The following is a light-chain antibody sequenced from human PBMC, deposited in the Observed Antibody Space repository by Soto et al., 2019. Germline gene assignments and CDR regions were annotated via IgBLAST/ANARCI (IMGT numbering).Light chain of an antibody. V-gene: IGKV1-5*03. J-gene: IGKJ1*01. Sequence: DIQMTQSPSTLSASVGDRVTITCRASQSISTWLAWYQQKPGKAPKLLIYKASSLESGVRSRFSGSGSGTEFTLTISSLQPDDFATYYCQQYSNYWTFGQGTKVEIK. CDR3: QQYSNYWT. CDR1: QSISTW. CDR2: KAS.